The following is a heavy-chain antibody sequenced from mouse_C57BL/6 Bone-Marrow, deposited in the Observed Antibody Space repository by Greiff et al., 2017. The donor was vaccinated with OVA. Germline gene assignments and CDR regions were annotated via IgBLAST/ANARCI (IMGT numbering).Heavy chain of an antibody. J-gene: IGHJ2*01. Sequence: QVQLQQSGPELVKPGASVKISCKASGYAFSSSWMNWVKQRPGKGLEWIGRIYPGDGDTNYNGKFKGKATLTADKSSSTAYRQLSRLTSEDAAVYCCARSRSFDYWGQGTTLTVSS. V-gene: IGHV1-82*01. CDR2: IYPGDGDT. CDR3: ARSRSFDY. CDR1: GYAFSSSW.